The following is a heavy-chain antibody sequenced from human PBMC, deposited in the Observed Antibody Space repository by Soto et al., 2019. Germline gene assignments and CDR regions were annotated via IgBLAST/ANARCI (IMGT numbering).Heavy chain of an antibody. V-gene: IGHV1-69*01. CDR3: ARDSAITLRSTVPVSGMDV. D-gene: IGHD3-3*01. J-gene: IGHJ6*02. Sequence: QVQLVQSGAEVKKPGSSVKVSCKASGGTFSSYAISWVRQAPGQGLEWMGGIIPIFGTANYAQKFQGRVTITADESTSTAYMELSSLRSEDTAVYYCARDSAITLRSTVPVSGMDVWGQGTTVTVSS. CDR1: GGTFSSYA. CDR2: IIPIFGTA.